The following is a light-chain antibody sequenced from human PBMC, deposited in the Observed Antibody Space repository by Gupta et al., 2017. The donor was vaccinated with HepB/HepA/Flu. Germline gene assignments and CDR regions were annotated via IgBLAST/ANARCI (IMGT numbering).Light chain of an antibody. CDR1: QSVSHY. J-gene: IGKJ4*01. V-gene: IGKV3-11*01. CDR2: DSS. CDR3: QQRCNCPIT. Sequence: IVFTQSPATLSLSPGERATLSCRASQSVSHYLAWYQQRPGQVPRLLIYDSSNGATGVPARFSGSGSGTDFTLTISGLKPEDFAVYFCQQRCNCPITFGGGTKLEIK.